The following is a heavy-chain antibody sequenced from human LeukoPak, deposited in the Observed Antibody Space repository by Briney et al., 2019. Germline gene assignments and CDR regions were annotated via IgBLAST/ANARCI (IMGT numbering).Heavy chain of an antibody. CDR3: AKDSDSSGWGEPVYYYYMDV. V-gene: IGHV3-33*06. Sequence: PGGSLRLSCAASGFTFSSYGMHWVRQAPGKGLEWVAVIWYVGSNKYYADSVKGRFTISRDNSKNTLYLQMNSLRAEDTAVYYCAKDSDSSGWGEPVYYYYMDVWGKGTTVTVSS. CDR1: GFTFSSYG. D-gene: IGHD6-19*01. J-gene: IGHJ6*03. CDR2: IWYVGSNK.